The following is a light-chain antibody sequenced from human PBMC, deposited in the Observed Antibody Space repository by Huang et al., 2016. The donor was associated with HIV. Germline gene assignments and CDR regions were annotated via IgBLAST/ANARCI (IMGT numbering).Light chain of an antibody. CDR3: QQYGDSRPYT. CDR1: QSIKSTY. V-gene: IGKV3-20*01. CDR2: GTS. J-gene: IGKJ2*01. Sequence: EIALTQSPGTLSLSPGERATLSCRTSQSIKSTYSAWYQQKPGQAPRLRIYGTSKRATGIEDRFSGSASGADVTLTISRLEPEDFAVYYCQQYGDSRPYTFGQGTRLEIK.